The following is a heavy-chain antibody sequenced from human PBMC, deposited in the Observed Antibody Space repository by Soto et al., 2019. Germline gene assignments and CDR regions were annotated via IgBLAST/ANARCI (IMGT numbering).Heavy chain of an antibody. D-gene: IGHD2-2*01. CDR1: GFTFSTYA. CDR3: VPLCRYCSTTTPS. J-gene: IGHJ4*02. V-gene: IGHV3-23*01. Sequence: EVQLLESGGGLVQPGGSLRLSCAASGFTFSTYAMSWVRQAPRKGLEWVSAISGNGGDYTYYADSVTGRFTISRDNSKNTLYLQMNSLRAEDTAVYYCVPLCRYCSTTTPSWGQGTLFTVSS. CDR2: ISGNGGDYT.